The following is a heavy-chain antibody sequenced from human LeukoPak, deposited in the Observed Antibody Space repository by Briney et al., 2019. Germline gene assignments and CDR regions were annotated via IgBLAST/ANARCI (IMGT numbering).Heavy chain of an antibody. CDR1: GFTFSSYA. CDR2: ISYDGSNK. CDR3: ARVGAAAGHEDY. Sequence: PGGSLRLSCAASGFTFSSYAMHWVRQAPGKGLEWVAVISYDGSNKYYADSVKGRFTISRDNSKNTLYLQMNSLRAEDTAVYYCARVGAAAGHEDYWGQGTLVTVSS. D-gene: IGHD6-13*01. J-gene: IGHJ4*02. V-gene: IGHV3-30*04.